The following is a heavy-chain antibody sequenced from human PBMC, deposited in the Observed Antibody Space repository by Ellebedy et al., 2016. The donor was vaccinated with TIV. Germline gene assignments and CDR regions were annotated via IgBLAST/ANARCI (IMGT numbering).Heavy chain of an antibody. CDR3: AREDPANWYFDL. J-gene: IGHJ2*01. CDR1: GGSVSSGSYY. CDR2: IYYSGST. V-gene: IGHV4-61*01. Sequence: SETLSLXXTVSGGSVSSGSYYWSWIRQPPGKGLEWIGYIYYSGSTNYNPSLKSRVTISVDTSKNQFSLKLSSVTAADTAVYYFAREDPANWYFDLWGRGTLVTVSS.